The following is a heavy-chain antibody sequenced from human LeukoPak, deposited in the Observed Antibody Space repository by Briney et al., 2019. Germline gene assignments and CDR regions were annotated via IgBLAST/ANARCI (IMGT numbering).Heavy chain of an antibody. CDR3: ATDFYDTT. Sequence: GGSLRLSCATSGFTFSNAWMNWVRQAPGKGLEWVGRIRNNSDGGTIDYAAPVKGRFALSRDDSKNTLYLQMNSLQTEDTAVYYCATDFYDTTWGQGTLVTVSS. D-gene: IGHD3-22*01. J-gene: IGHJ5*02. V-gene: IGHV3-15*07. CDR2: IRNNSDGGTI. CDR1: GFTFSNAW.